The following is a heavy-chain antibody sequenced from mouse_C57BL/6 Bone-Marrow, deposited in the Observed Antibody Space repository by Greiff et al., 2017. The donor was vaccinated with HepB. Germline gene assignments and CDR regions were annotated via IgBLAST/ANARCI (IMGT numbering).Heavy chain of an antibody. CDR2: IWTGGGT. CDR1: GFSLTSYA. D-gene: IGHD2-4*01. J-gene: IGHJ4*01. CDR3: ARNDSPYYYAMDY. V-gene: IGHV2-9-1*01. Sequence: QVQLQQSGPGLVAPSQSLSITCTVSGFSLTSYAISWVRQPPGKGLEWLGVIWTGGGTNYNSALKSRLSISKDNSKSQVFLKMNSLQTDDTARYYCARNDSPYYYAMDYWGQGTSVTVSS.